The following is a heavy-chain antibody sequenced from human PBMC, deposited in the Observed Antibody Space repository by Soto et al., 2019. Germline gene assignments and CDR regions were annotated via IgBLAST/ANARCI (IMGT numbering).Heavy chain of an antibody. D-gene: IGHD6-13*01. CDR2: ISHRGTP. CDR1: GVSVSETYW. V-gene: IGHV4-4*02. J-gene: IGHJ4*02. CDR3: ARHVGVPGTRGFDY. Sequence: QVHLQESGPGLVEPSETLSLTCAVSGVSVSETYWWSWVRQPPGKGLEWIGGISHRGTPHYNASLWGRVSMSTDTSRNQISLTLMSVTAADSASYFCARHVGVPGTRGFDYWGQGTLVTVSS.